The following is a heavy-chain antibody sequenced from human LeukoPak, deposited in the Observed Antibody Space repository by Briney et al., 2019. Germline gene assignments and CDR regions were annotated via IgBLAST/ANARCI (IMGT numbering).Heavy chain of an antibody. J-gene: IGHJ6*02. CDR3: ARVRYSSPSVGMDV. V-gene: IGHV4-59*01. CDR1: GGSIGSYY. Sequence: SETLSLTCTVSGGSIGSYYWSWIRQPPGKGLEWIGYIYYSGSTNYNPSLKSRVTISVDTSKNQFSLKLSSVTAADTAVYYCARVRYSSPSVGMDVWGQGTTVTVSS. CDR2: IYYSGST. D-gene: IGHD6-13*01.